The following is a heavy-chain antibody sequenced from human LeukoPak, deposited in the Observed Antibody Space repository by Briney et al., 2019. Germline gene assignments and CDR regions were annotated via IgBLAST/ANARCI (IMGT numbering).Heavy chain of an antibody. V-gene: IGHV4-28*03. Sequence: NPSETLSLTCTVSGYSISTSNWWGWIRQPPGKGLEWIGYIYYSGSTNYNPSLKSRATISVDTSKNQFSLKLSSVTAADTAVYYCARVGRRYFDWFHFDYWGQGTLVTVSS. CDR1: GYSISTSNW. CDR3: ARVGRRYFDWFHFDY. D-gene: IGHD3-9*01. J-gene: IGHJ4*02. CDR2: IYYSGST.